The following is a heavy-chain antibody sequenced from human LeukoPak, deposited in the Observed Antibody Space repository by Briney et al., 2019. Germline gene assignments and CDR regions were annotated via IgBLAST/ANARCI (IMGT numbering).Heavy chain of an antibody. CDR1: GFSFSSYW. D-gene: IGHD3-3*01. Sequence: GALRLSCATSGFSFSSYWMSWVRQAPGKGLEWVATIKQDESEKYYVDSVKGRFTISRDNAKNSLYLQMNSLRAEDTAVYYCAGPIFGVVRDYWGQGTLVTVSS. V-gene: IGHV3-7*03. J-gene: IGHJ4*02. CDR2: IKQDESEK. CDR3: AGPIFGVVRDY.